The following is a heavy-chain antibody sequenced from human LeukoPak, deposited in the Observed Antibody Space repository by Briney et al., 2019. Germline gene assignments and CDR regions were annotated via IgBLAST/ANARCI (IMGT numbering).Heavy chain of an antibody. Sequence: PGGSLRLSCAASGFTFSSYAMNWVRQAPGKGLEWVSSISSSSSYIYFADSVKGRFTISRDNAKNSLYLQMNSLRAEDTAVYYCARDFLYRYSGSYGLPGGFDYRGQGTLVTVSS. D-gene: IGHD1-26*01. V-gene: IGHV3-21*01. CDR1: GFTFSSYA. J-gene: IGHJ4*02. CDR3: ARDFLYRYSGSYGLPGGFDY. CDR2: ISSSSSYI.